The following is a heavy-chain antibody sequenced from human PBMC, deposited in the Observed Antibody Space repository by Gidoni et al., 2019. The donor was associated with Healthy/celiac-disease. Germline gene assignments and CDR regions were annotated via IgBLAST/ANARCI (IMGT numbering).Heavy chain of an antibody. CDR2: IYYSGST. J-gene: IGHJ6*02. CDR1: GGSISSYY. D-gene: IGHD2-2*02. CDR3: ARILGYCSSTSCYNYYGMDV. V-gene: IGHV4-59*01. Sequence: QVQLQESGPGLVKPSETLSLTCTVPGGSISSYYWSWIRQPPGKGLEWIGYIYYSGSTNYNPSLKSRVTISVDTSKNQFALKLSSVTAADTAVYYCARILGYCSSTSCYNYYGMDVWGQGTTVTVSS.